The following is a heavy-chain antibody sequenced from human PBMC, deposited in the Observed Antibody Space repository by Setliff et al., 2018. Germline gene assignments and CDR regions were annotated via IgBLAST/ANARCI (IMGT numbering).Heavy chain of an antibody. V-gene: IGHV3-11*04. CDR1: LFRFSDLY. J-gene: IGHJ5*02. Sequence: GGSLRLSCAASLFRFSDLYMSWVRQVPGKGLEWLSKISGDGNTVYYADSVRGRCTISRDNAKNSLSLQMDGLRAGDTSVYYCGRDVFDFRTGQGGPWGQGTRVTVSS. D-gene: IGHD3-3*01. CDR2: ISGDGNTV. CDR3: GRDVFDFRTGQGGP.